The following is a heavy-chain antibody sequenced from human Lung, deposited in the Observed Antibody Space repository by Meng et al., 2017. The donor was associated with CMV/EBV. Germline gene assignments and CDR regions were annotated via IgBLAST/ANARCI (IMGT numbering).Heavy chain of an antibody. D-gene: IGHD2-21*01. Sequence: GESLKISCAASGFTFSSYSMNWVRQAPGKGLEWVSSISSSGTYIYYADSVKGRFTISRDNAQNSLYLQMNSLRAEDTAVYYCARDVSPRSSAYFAIYYFYALDVWXQGTTVXVSS. V-gene: IGHV3-21*01. CDR2: ISSSGTYI. CDR3: ARDVSPRSSAYFAIYYFYALDV. J-gene: IGHJ6*02. CDR1: GFTFSSYS.